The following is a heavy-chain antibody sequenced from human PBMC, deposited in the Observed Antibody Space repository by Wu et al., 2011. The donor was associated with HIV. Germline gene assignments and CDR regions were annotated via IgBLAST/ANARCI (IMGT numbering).Heavy chain of an antibody. CDR3: GSGTIVYGGNPFGYMAV. Sequence: QVQLVQSGAEVKKPGSSVKVSCKASGGTFSSYAISWVRQAPGQGLEWMGRIIPMFSTANYAQRFQGRVTITADKSTSTAYMELSSLRSEDTAVYYCGSGTIVYGGNPFGYMAVWGKGTTVIVAS. CDR2: IIPMFSTA. CDR1: GGTFSSYA. D-gene: IGHD4/OR15-4a*01. J-gene: IGHJ6*03. V-gene: IGHV1-69*06.